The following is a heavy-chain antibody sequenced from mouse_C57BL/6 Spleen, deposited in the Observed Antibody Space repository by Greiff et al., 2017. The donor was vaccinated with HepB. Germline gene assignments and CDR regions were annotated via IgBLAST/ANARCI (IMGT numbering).Heavy chain of an antibody. V-gene: IGHV1-55*01. D-gene: IGHD4-1*01. J-gene: IGHJ2*01. CDR1: GYTFTSYW. Sequence: VKLQQPGAELVKPGASVKMSCKASGYTFTSYWITWVKQRPGQGLEWIGDIYPGSGSTNYNEKFKSKATLTVDTSSSTAYMQLSSLTSEDSAVYYCARLNWDERVFDYWGQGTTLTVSS. CDR2: IYPGSGST. CDR3: ARLNWDERVFDY.